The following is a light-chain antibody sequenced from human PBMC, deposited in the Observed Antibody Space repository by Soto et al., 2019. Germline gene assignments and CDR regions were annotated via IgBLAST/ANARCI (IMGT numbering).Light chain of an antibody. J-gene: IGKJ2*01. CDR3: QQCDNLPYT. CDR1: QDINNY. Sequence: DVLMTQSPSSLSASVGDRVTLTCQASQDINNYLNWYQQKPGEAPKLLIHDASNLETGVPLRFSGSGSGTEFTFAISSLQPEYIATYYCQQCDNLPYTFGQGTKLEMK. CDR2: DAS. V-gene: IGKV1-33*01.